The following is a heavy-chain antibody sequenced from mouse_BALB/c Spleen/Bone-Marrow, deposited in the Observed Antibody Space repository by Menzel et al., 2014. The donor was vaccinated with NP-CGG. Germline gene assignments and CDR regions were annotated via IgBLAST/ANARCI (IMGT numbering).Heavy chain of an antibody. CDR3: ARPLYDGYYP. CDR1: GYTFSSYW. J-gene: IGHJ2*01. Sequence: QVQLKESGGELMKPGASVRISCKATGYTFSSYWIEWVKQRPGHGLEWIGEILPGSGSTNCNEKFKGKATFTADTSSNTAYMQLSSLTSEDSAVYYCARPLYDGYYPWGQGTTLTVSS. CDR2: ILPGSGST. V-gene: IGHV1-9*01. D-gene: IGHD2-3*01.